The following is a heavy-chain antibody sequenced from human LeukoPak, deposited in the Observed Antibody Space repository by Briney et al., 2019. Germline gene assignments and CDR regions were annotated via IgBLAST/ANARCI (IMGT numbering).Heavy chain of an antibody. V-gene: IGHV4-34*01. Sequence: SETLSLTCAVSGGSFSGYYWSWVRQRPGKGLERIGEINNSGSTNYNPSLKSRGTISVDTSKNQFSLKLSSVTAADTAVYYCARVDSSGWYELDYWGQGTLVTVSS. CDR3: ARVDSSGWYELDY. CDR1: GGSFSGYY. J-gene: IGHJ4*02. D-gene: IGHD6-19*01. CDR2: INNSGST.